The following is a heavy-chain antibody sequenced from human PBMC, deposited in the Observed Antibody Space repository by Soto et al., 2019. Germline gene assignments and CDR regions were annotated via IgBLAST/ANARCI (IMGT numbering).Heavy chain of an antibody. Sequence: ASVKVSCKASGYTFTSYYMHWVRQAPGQGLEWMGIINPSGGSTRYAQKFQGRVTMTRDKSTSTVYMELSSLRSEDTAVYYCARAHCISTSCLWFGEFWFDYWGQGTLVTVSS. J-gene: IGHJ4*02. CDR2: INPSGGST. V-gene: IGHV1-46*01. CDR3: ARAHCISTSCLWFGEFWFDY. D-gene: IGHD2-2*01. CDR1: GYTFTSYY.